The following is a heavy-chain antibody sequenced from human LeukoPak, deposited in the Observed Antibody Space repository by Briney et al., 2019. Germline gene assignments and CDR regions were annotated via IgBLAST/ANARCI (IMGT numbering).Heavy chain of an antibody. V-gene: IGHV1-2*02. CDR3: ARSLYSGYDLYYYYYYMDV. CDR2: INPNSGGT. J-gene: IGHJ6*03. CDR1: GYTFTGYY. Sequence: VASVKVSCTASGYTFTGYYMHWVRQAPGQGLEWMGWINPNSGGTNYAQKFQGRVTITRNTSISTAYMELSSLRSEDTAVYYCARSLYSGYDLYYYYYYMDVWGKGTTVTVSS. D-gene: IGHD5-12*01.